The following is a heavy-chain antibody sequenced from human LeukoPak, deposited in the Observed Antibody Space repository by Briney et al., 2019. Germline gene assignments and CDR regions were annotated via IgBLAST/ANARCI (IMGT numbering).Heavy chain of an antibody. V-gene: IGHV1-69*13. D-gene: IGHD6-6*01. CDR1: GGTFSSYA. CDR3: ARSRDSSSSGKYFQH. CDR2: IIPISGTA. Sequence: SVKVSCKASGGTFSSYAISWVRQAPGQGLEWMGGIIPISGTANYAQKFQGRVTITADESTSTAYMELSSLRSEDTAVYYCARSRDSSSSGKYFQHWGQGTLVTVSS. J-gene: IGHJ1*01.